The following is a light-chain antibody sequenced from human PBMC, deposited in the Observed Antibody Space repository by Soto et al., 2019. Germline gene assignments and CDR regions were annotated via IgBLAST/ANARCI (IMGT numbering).Light chain of an antibody. V-gene: IGKV3-20*01. Sequence: IVLTHSPGSLSLSPGERATLSCRASQTVRNNSLAWYQQKPGQAPRLFIYSAFNRATGIPDRFSGSGSGTDFTLTISKLEPEDFAVYYCHQYSSSPLTFGRGTKVDI. CDR1: QTVRNNS. CDR2: SAF. J-gene: IGKJ3*01. CDR3: HQYSSSPLT.